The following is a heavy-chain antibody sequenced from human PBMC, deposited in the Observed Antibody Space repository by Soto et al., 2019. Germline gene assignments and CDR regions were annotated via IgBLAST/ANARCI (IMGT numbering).Heavy chain of an antibody. CDR1: GFTNSSYA. V-gene: IGHV3-23*01. Sequence: EVQLLESGGGLVQPGGSLRLSCAASGFTNSSYAMSWLRQAPGKGLEWVSAISGSGGNTYYADSVKGRFTISRDNSKNTLYLQMNSLRAEDTAVYYCAQEASRSYSNYWGQGTLVTVSS. J-gene: IGHJ4*02. CDR3: AQEASRSYSNY. D-gene: IGHD3-10*01. CDR2: ISGSGGNT.